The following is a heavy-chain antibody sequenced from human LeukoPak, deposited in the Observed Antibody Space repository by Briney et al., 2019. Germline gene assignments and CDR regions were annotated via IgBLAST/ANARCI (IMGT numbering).Heavy chain of an antibody. CDR2: ISGSGGST. CDR1: GFTFSSYA. J-gene: IGHJ3*02. Sequence: GGSLRLSCAASGFTFSSYAMSWVRQAPGKGLEWVSAISGSGGSTYYADSVKGRFTISRDDSKNTLYLQMNSLRAEDTAVYYCAKLPTRLGSSYYDILNGDDAFDIWGQGTMVTVSS. V-gene: IGHV3-23*01. CDR3: AKLPTRLGSSYYDILNGDDAFDI. D-gene: IGHD3-9*01.